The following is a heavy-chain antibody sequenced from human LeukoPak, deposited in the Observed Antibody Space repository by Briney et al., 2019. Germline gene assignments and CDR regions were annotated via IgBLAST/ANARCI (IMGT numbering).Heavy chain of an antibody. CDR3: AKHLRRRFFSKTLGFDP. D-gene: IGHD3-3*01. Sequence: SETLSLTCAVYGESLSGYYWSWLRQPPGKGLEWIGEINHSGSTNYNPSLKSRVTISLDTSKNQFSLKLRSVTAADTAVYYCAKHLRRRFFSKTLGFDPWGQGTLVTVSS. J-gene: IGHJ5*02. V-gene: IGHV4-34*01. CDR2: INHSGST. CDR1: GESLSGYY.